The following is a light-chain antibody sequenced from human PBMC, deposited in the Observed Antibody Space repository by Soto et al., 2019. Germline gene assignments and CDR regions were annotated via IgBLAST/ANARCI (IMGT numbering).Light chain of an antibody. V-gene: IGKV1-5*01. CDR3: QQYNLYPYT. CDR2: DAS. CDR1: QPITAW. J-gene: IGKJ2*01. Sequence: DIQMTQSPSTLSASVGDRVTITCRASQPITAWLAWYQQKPGKAPNLLIYDASDLQSGVPSRFSGSGSGTEFTHTITGLQPDHFATYYCQQYNLYPYTFGQGTKLEIK.